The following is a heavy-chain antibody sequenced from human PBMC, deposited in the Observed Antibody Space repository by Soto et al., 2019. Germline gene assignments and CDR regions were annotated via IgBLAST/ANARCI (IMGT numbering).Heavy chain of an antibody. V-gene: IGHV4-39*01. CDR3: ARHRDDNGSYYPFDY. CDR1: GGSISSSSYY. Sequence: SETLSLTCTVSGGSISSSSYYWGWIRQPPGKGLEWIGSIYYSGITYYNPSLKSRVTISVDTSKNQFSLKLSSVTAADTAVYYCARHRDDNGSYYPFDYWGQGTLVTVSS. J-gene: IGHJ4*02. D-gene: IGHD1-26*01. CDR2: IYYSGIT.